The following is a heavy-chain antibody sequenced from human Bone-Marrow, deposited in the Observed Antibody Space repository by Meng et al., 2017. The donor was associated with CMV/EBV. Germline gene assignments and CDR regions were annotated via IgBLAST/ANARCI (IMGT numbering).Heavy chain of an antibody. J-gene: IGHJ5*02. CDR3: ARDRRGGGSFWFDP. CDR1: GYPFIQYS. D-gene: IGHD2-15*01. V-gene: IGHV1-18*01. CDR2: ISAYNDNT. Sequence: SGYPFIQYSISWVRLDTGQGPEWMGRISAYNDNTNYAQKFKGRVSMTTDTSTTTAYMELRSLRSNDTAVYYCARDRRGGGSFWFDPWGQGTLVTVSS.